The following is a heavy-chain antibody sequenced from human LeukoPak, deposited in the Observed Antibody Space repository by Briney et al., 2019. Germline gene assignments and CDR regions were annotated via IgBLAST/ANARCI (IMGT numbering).Heavy chain of an antibody. CDR1: GFTFSPYW. Sequence: GGSLRLSCAASGFTFSPYWMQWVRQAPGKGLVWISGINTDGSTTRYADSVKGRFTISRDNANNTLYLQMNSLRAEDTAVYYCARNSGSNRPVDCWGQGTLVAVSS. CDR2: INTDGSTT. J-gene: IGHJ4*02. V-gene: IGHV3-74*01. D-gene: IGHD1-26*01. CDR3: ARNSGSNRPVDC.